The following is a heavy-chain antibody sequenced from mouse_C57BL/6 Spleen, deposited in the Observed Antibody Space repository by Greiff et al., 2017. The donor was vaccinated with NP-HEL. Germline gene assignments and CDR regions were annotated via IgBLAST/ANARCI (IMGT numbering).Heavy chain of an antibody. CDR1: GYTFTSYW. J-gene: IGHJ1*03. CDR3: ARGYYGSSYDWYFDV. D-gene: IGHD1-1*01. V-gene: IGHV1-72*01. CDR2: IDPNSGGT. Sequence: QVQLQQSGAELVKPGASVKLSCKASGYTFTSYWMHWVKQRPGRGLEWIGRIDPNSGGTKYNEKFKSKATLTVDKPSSTAYMHLSSLTSEDSAVYYCARGYYGSSYDWYFDVWGTGTTVTVSS.